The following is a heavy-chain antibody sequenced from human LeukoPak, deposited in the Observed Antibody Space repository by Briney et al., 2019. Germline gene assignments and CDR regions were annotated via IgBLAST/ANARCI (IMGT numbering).Heavy chain of an antibody. J-gene: IGHJ4*02. CDR3: ARVFHSSGYPFDY. CDR2: IYYSGST. V-gene: IGHV4-39*07. CDR1: GGSISSSSYY. D-gene: IGHD3-22*01. Sequence: SGTLSLTCTVSGGSISSSSYYWGWIRQPPGKGLEWIGSIYYSGSTYYNPSLKSRVTISIDTSKNHFSLKLTSVTAADTAVYYCARVFHSSGYPFDYWGQGTLVTVSS.